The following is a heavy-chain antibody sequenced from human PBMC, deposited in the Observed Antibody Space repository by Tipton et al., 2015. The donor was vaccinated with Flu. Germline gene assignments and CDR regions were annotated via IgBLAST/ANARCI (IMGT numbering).Heavy chain of an antibody. CDR1: GYSISSGYY. CDR2: INHSGST. Sequence: TLSLTCVVSGYSISSGYYWSWIRQPPGKGLEWIGEINHSGSTNYNPSLKSRVTISVDTSKNQFSLKLSSVTAADTAVYYCARGRYCSGGSCYSTLNYYYYGMDVWGQGTTVTVSS. D-gene: IGHD2-15*01. J-gene: IGHJ6*02. CDR3: ARGRYCSGGSCYSTLNYYYYGMDV. V-gene: IGHV4-34*01.